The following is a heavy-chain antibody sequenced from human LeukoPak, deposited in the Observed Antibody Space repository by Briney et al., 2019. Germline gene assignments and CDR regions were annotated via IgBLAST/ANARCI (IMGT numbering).Heavy chain of an antibody. CDR3: ARGTLVVVAATPYYYYYGMDV. J-gene: IGHJ6*02. CDR1: GFTFSSYS. V-gene: IGHV3-21*01. D-gene: IGHD2-15*01. Sequence: PGGSLRLSCAASGFTFSSYSMNWVRQAPGKGLEWVSSISSSSSYIYYADSVKGRFTISRDNAKNSLYLQMNSLRAEDTAVYYCARGTLVVVAATPYYYYYGMDVWGQGTTVTVSS. CDR2: ISSSSSYI.